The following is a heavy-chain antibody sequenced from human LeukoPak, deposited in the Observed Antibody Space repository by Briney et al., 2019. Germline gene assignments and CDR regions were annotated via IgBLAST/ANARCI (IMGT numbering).Heavy chain of an antibody. D-gene: IGHD3-22*01. CDR3: ARVLDDSGGYYFILGAFDI. V-gene: IGHV1-2*02. J-gene: IGHJ3*02. CDR2: INPNSGGT. CDR1: GYTFTGYY. Sequence: AASVKVSCKASGYTFTGYYMHWVRQAPGQGLEWMGWINPNSGGTNYAQKFQGRVTMTRDTSISTAYMELSRLRSDDTAVYYCARVLDDSGGYYFILGAFDIWGLGTMVTVSS.